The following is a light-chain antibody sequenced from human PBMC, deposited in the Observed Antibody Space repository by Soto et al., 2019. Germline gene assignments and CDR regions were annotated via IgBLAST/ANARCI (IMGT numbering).Light chain of an antibody. CDR3: QQYNDYSPPYT. V-gene: IGKV1-5*03. CDR1: QSISSW. J-gene: IGKJ2*01. CDR2: KAS. Sequence: DIQMTQSPSTLSASVGDRVTITCRASQSISSWLAWYQQKPGKAPKLLIYKASSLERGVPSRFGGSGSGTEFTLTISSLQPDDFATYYCQQYNDYSPPYTFGQGTKLEIK.